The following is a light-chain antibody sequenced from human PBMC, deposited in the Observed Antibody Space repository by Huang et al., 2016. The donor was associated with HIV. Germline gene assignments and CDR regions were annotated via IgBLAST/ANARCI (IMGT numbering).Light chain of an antibody. CDR1: QSVSSN. Sequence: EIVMTQSPATLSVSPGERATLSCRASQSVSSNLAWYQQKPGQAPRRLIYGASTRATGIPARFSGSGSGTEFTLTISSLQSEDFAVYYCQQGFTFGPGTKVDIK. J-gene: IGKJ3*01. CDR3: QQGFT. V-gene: IGKV3-15*01. CDR2: GAS.